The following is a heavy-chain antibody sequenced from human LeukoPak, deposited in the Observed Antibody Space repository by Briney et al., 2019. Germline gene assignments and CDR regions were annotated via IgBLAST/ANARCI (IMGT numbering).Heavy chain of an antibody. D-gene: IGHD6-13*01. J-gene: IGHJ4*02. CDR3: AKDQEGGSSSWSPGDY. V-gene: IGHV1-69*06. Sequence: ASVKVSCKASGGTFSSYAISWVRQAPGQGLEWMGGIIPIFGTANYAQKFQGRVTITADKSTSTAYMELSSLRSEDTAVYYCAKDQEGGSSSWSPGDYWGQGTLVTVSS. CDR1: GGTFSSYA. CDR2: IIPIFGTA.